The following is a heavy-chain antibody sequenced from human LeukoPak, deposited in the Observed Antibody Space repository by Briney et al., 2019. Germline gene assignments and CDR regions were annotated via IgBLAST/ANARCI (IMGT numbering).Heavy chain of an antibody. D-gene: IGHD6-13*01. J-gene: IGHJ4*02. CDR3: ARHPAAAAPGY. CDR1: GGSISSYY. V-gene: IGHV4-59*08. Sequence: PSETLSLTCTVSGGSISSYYWSWIRQPPGKGLEWIGYIYYSGSTNYNPSLKRRVPISVDTSKNQFSLKLSSVTAADTAVYYCARHPAAAAPGYWGQGTLVTVSS. CDR2: IYYSGST.